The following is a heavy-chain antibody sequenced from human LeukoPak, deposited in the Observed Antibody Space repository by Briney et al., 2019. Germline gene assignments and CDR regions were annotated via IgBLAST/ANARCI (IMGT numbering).Heavy chain of an antibody. CDR2: IRYDGSNK. CDR1: GFTFSSYG. Sequence: PGGSLRLSCAASGFTFSSYGMHWVRQAPGKGLEWVAFIRYDGSNKYYADSVKGRFTISRDNSKNTLYLQMNSLRAEDTAVYYCAKDGDSGYVGLFDYWGQGTLVTVSS. J-gene: IGHJ4*02. D-gene: IGHD5-12*01. CDR3: AKDGDSGYVGLFDY. V-gene: IGHV3-30*02.